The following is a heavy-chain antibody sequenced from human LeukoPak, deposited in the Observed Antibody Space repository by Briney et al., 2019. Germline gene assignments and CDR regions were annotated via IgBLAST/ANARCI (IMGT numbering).Heavy chain of an antibody. J-gene: IGHJ4*02. CDR3: ARGIQLCYDSSGYPYDY. V-gene: IGHV1-2*02. CDR1: GYTFTGYY. Sequence: WASVKVSCKASGYTFTGYYMHWVRQAPGQGLEWMGWINPNSGGTNYAQKFQGRVTMTRDTSISTAYMELSRLRSDDTAVYYCARGIQLCYDSSGYPYDYGGQEPLVPVSS. CDR2: INPNSGGT. D-gene: IGHD3-22*01.